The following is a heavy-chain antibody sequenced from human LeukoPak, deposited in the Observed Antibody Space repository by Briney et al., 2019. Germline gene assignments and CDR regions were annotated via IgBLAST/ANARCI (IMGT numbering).Heavy chain of an antibody. V-gene: IGHV4-59*01. CDR2: ISSSGST. CDR3: ARGRTWFGELSY. D-gene: IGHD3-10*01. J-gene: IGHJ4*02. Sequence: PSETLSLTCTVSGGSISSYYWSWIRQPPGKGLEWIGYISSSGSTDYNPALKSRVTISVDTSKNQFSLKLSSVTGADTAVYHCARGRTWFGELSYWGQGTLVTVSS. CDR1: GGSISSYY.